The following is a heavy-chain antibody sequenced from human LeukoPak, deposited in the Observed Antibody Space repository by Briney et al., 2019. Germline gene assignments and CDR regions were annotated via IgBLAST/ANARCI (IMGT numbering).Heavy chain of an antibody. CDR3: ARGAERASSDAFDI. Sequence: GGALEISCKGSGYSFTSYWIGWGRQVPGKGLEGMGIIYPGDSDTRYSPSFQGQVTISADKSISTAYLQWSSLKASDTAMYYCARGAERASSDAFDIWGQGTMVTVSS. J-gene: IGHJ3*02. CDR1: GYSFTSYW. V-gene: IGHV5-51*01. CDR2: IYPGDSDT.